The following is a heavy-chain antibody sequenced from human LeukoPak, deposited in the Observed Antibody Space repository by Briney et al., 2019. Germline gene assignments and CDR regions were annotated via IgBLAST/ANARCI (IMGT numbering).Heavy chain of an antibody. CDR3: ARKDYYDSSGYVY. CDR2: IFYSGST. Sequence: PSETLSLTCTVSGGSISSSSYYWGWIRQPPGKGLEWIANIFYSGSTYYNPSLKSRVTISVDTSKNQFSLKLSSVTAADTAVYYCARKDYYDSSGYVYWGQGTLVTVSS. D-gene: IGHD3-22*01. V-gene: IGHV4-39*07. J-gene: IGHJ4*02. CDR1: GGSISSSSYY.